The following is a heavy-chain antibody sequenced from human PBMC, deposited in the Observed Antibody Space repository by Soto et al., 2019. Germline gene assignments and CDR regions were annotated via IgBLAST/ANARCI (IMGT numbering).Heavy chain of an antibody. J-gene: IGHJ4*02. CDR3: ARDTSRLPVAVYFDY. D-gene: IGHD6-19*01. Sequence: ASVKVSCKASGYTFTDYAISWVRQAPGQGLEWMGWISAYNGNTHYAQNFLGRVTVTTDTSTTTAYMEVRSLRSDDTAVYYCARDTSRLPVAVYFDYWGPGTLVTVSS. V-gene: IGHV1-18*01. CDR1: GYTFTDYA. CDR2: ISAYNGNT.